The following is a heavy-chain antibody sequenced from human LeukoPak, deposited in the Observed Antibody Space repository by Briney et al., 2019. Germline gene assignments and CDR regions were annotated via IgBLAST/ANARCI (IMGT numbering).Heavy chain of an antibody. D-gene: IGHD2-2*01. CDR3: ARTIVVVGYDY. Sequence: LSLTCTVSGGSVSDYYWSWIPQSPGKGLEWVSSISSSSSYIYYADSVKGRFTISRDNAKNSLYLQMNSLRAEDTAVYYCARTIVVVGYDYWGQGTLVTVSS. CDR2: ISSSSSYI. V-gene: IGHV3-11*06. CDR1: GGSVSDYY. J-gene: IGHJ4*02.